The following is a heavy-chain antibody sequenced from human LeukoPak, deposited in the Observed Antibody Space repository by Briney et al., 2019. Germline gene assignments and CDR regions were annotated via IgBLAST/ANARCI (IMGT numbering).Heavy chain of an antibody. J-gene: IGHJ3*02. V-gene: IGHV3-21*01. CDR2: ISSSSSYI. CDR1: GFTFSSYS. CDR3: ARGPTMVRGVRYGAFDI. D-gene: IGHD3-10*01. Sequence: GGSLRLSCAASGFTFSSYSMNWVRQAPGKGLEWVSSISSSSSYIYYADSVKGRFTISRDNAKNSLYLQMNSLRAEDTAVYYCARGPTMVRGVRYGAFDIWGQGTMVTVSS.